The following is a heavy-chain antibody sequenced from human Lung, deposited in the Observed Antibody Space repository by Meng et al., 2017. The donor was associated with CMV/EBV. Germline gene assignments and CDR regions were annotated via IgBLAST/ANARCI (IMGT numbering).Heavy chain of an antibody. CDR1: GFIFSAYE. CDR2: IHARGHIV. CDR3: ARRLPYYGMDV. J-gene: IGHJ6*02. Sequence: SCAASGFIFSAYEIIWVRQAPGKGLEWVSYIHARGHIVHYADFVNGRFTISRDSAKNSVDLQMSSLRVEDTAVYYCARRLPYYGMDVLGQGSTVTVSS. V-gene: IGHV3-48*03.